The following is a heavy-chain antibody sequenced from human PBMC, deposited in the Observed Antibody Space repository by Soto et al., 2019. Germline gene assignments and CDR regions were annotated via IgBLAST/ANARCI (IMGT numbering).Heavy chain of an antibody. J-gene: IGHJ5*02. CDR1: GGTFSSYA. D-gene: IGHD2-8*01. Sequence: SVKVSCKASGGTFSSYAISWVRQAPGQGLEWMGGIIPIFGTANYAQKFQGRVTITADESTSTAYMELSSLRPEDTAVYYCASTRDIVLRGWWFDPWGQGTLVTVSS. CDR3: ASTRDIVLRGWWFDP. V-gene: IGHV1-69*13. CDR2: IIPIFGTA.